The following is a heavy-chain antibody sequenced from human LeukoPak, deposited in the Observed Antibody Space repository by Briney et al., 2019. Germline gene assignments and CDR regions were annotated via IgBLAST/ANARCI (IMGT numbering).Heavy chain of an antibody. CDR2: INHSGST. J-gene: IGHJ4*02. CDR3: ARLGGFGELLP. V-gene: IGHV4-34*01. D-gene: IGHD3-10*01. Sequence: SETLSLTCAVYGGSFSGYYWSWIRQPPGKGLEWIGEINHSGSTNYNPSLKSRVTISVDTSKNQFSLKLSSVTAADTAVYYCARLGGFGELLPWGQGTLVTVSS. CDR1: GGSFSGYY.